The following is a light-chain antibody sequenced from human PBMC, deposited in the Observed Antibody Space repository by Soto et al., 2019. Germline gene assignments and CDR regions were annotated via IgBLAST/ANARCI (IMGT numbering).Light chain of an antibody. CDR2: DAS. CDR3: QQYDTYPWT. V-gene: IGKV1-5*01. CDR1: QRMSAW. Sequence: DIQMTQSPTTLSASLGDRVIITCRASQRMSAWLAWYQQKPGKAPTLLIYDASSLENGVPSRFSGSGSGTDFTLTISSLQPDDFATYYCQQYDTYPWTFGQGTKVEIK. J-gene: IGKJ1*01.